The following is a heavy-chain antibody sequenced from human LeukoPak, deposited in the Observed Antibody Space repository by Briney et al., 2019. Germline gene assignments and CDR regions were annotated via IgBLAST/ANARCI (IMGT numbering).Heavy chain of an antibody. V-gene: IGHV1-2*02. CDR1: GYTFTGYY. Sequence: ASVKVSCKASGYTFTGYYMHWVRQAPGRGLEWMGWINPNSGGTNYAQKFQGRVTMTRDTSISTAYMELSRLRSDDTAVYYCARDRCSGGSCYPNNFQHWGQGTLVTVSS. J-gene: IGHJ1*01. D-gene: IGHD2-15*01. CDR3: ARDRCSGGSCYPNNFQH. CDR2: INPNSGGT.